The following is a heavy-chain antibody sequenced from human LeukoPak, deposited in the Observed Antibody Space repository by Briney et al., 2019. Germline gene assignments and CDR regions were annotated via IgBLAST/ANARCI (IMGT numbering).Heavy chain of an antibody. CDR3: ARGHLLYNWNYVGRRWFDP. CDR1: GGSFSGYY. Sequence: SETLSLTCAVYGGSFSGYYWSWIRQPPGKGLEWIGEINHSGSTNYNPSLKSRVTISVDTSKNQFSLKLSSVTAADTAVYYCARGHLLYNWNYVGRRWFDPWGQGTLVTVSS. V-gene: IGHV4-34*01. J-gene: IGHJ5*02. D-gene: IGHD1-7*01. CDR2: INHSGST.